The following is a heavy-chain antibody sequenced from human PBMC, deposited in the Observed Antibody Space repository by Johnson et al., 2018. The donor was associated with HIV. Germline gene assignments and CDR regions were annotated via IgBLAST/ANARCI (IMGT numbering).Heavy chain of an antibody. V-gene: IGHV3-30*02. Sequence: QVQLVESGGGVVQPGGSLRLSCAASGFTFNFYGMHWVRQAPGKGLEWVAFTRYDGSDKYYGDSVKGRFTTSRDNSKNTLYLQMNSLRAEDTALYYCAKDRSTGWYPAFDIWGQGTMVTVSS. J-gene: IGHJ3*02. D-gene: IGHD6-19*01. CDR1: GFTFNFYG. CDR3: AKDRSTGWYPAFDI. CDR2: TRYDGSDK.